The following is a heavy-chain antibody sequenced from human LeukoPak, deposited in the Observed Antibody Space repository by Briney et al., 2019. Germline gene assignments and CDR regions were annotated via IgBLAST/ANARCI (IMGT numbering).Heavy chain of an antibody. CDR1: GFTFSSYG. CDR2: ISNDGTNK. J-gene: IGHJ4*02. Sequence: PGGSLRLSCAASGFTFSSYGMHWVRQAPGKGLEWVAVISNDGTNKYYADSVKGRFTISRDTSKNTLYLQMNRLRAEDTAVYYCVRDRTTVTRGSFAYWGQGTLVTVSS. V-gene: IGHV3-30*03. CDR3: VRDRTTVTRGSFAY. D-gene: IGHD4-17*01.